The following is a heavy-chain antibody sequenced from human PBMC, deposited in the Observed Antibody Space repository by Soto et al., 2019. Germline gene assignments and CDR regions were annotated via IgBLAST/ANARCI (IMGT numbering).Heavy chain of an antibody. J-gene: IGHJ3*02. V-gene: IGHV1-24*01. CDR2: FDPEDGET. CDR1: GYTLTELS. D-gene: IGHD3-10*01. Sequence: GASVKVSCKVSGYTLTELSMHCVLQSPLKGLEWMGGFDPEDGETIYAQKFQGRVTMTEDTSTDTAYMELSSLRSEDTAVYYCATAGEMATINDAFDIWGQGTMVTVSS. CDR3: ATAGEMATINDAFDI.